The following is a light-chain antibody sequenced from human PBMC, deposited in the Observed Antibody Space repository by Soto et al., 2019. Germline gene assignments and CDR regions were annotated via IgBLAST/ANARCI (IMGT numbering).Light chain of an antibody. CDR1: QSVSSSY. V-gene: IGKV3-20*01. CDR3: QQYGT. Sequence: EIVLTQSPGTLSLSPGERATLSCRASQSVSSSYLAWYQQKPGQAPRLLIYGASSRATGIPDRFSGSGSGTDFTLTISRLEPEEFAVYYWQQYGTFGPGTQVQIK. J-gene: IGKJ1*01. CDR2: GAS.